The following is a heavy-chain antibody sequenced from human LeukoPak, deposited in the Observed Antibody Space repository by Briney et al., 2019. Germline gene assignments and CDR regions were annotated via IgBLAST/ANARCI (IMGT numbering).Heavy chain of an antibody. Sequence: PGGSLRLSCAASGFTFTSYAMSWVRQAPGQGLEWVSSVRTGSNYIYYAHSVKGRFTISRDNDKNSLYLQMNSLRAEDTAVYYCASRPQWLVSNNWFDPWGQGTLVTVSS. CDR1: GFTFTSYA. V-gene: IGHV3-21*01. D-gene: IGHD6-19*01. CDR3: ASRPQWLVSNNWFDP. CDR2: VRTGSNYI. J-gene: IGHJ5*02.